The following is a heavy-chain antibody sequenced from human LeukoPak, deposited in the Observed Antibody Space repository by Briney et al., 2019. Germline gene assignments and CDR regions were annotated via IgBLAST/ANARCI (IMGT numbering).Heavy chain of an antibody. CDR3: ARHDPVALFQRGMDV. D-gene: IGHD2-15*01. Sequence: PSETLSLTCTVSGGSISGYYWSCIRQPPGKGMEWIGYIHYGGTTLYHPSLSSRVTMSVDTSKNQFSLKLNSVTAADTAVYYCARHDPVALFQRGMDVWGQGTTVTVSS. J-gene: IGHJ6*02. CDR2: IHYGGTT. CDR1: GGSISGYY. V-gene: IGHV4-59*08.